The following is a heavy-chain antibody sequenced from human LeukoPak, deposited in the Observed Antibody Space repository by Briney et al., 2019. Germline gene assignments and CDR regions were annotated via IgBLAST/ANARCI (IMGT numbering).Heavy chain of an antibody. CDR2: ISAYNGNT. CDR1: GYTFTGYY. CDR3: ARGGRRLYWAFDI. Sequence: ASVKVSCKASGYTFTGYYMHWVRQAPGQGLEWMGWISAYNGNTNYAQKLQGRVTMTTDTSTSTAYMELRSLRSDDTAVYYCARGGRRLYWAFDIWGQGTMVTVSS. D-gene: IGHD1-14*01. J-gene: IGHJ3*02. V-gene: IGHV1-18*04.